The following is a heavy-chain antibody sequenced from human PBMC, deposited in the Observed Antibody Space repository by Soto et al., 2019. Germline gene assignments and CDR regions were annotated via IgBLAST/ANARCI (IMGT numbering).Heavy chain of an antibody. V-gene: IGHV3-30*14. CDR3: AVNDALDV. CDR2: MTYDGATE. D-gene: IGHD6-19*01. Sequence: QVRLVESGGGVVQPGTSLRLSCAASGFTFSDYVIHWVRQAAGKGLEWVASMTYDGATEYYADSVKGRFTMSRDNSKRALSLQMNSLRPDDTAVYCIAVNDALDVWGQGTTVTVSS. J-gene: IGHJ3*01. CDR1: GFTFSDYV.